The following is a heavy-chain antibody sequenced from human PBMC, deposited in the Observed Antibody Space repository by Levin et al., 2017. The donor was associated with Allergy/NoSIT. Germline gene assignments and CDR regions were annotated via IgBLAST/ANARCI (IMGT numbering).Heavy chain of an antibody. J-gene: IGHJ6*02. CDR3: ARHRASSLRGVYYYYGMDV. D-gene: IGHD6-19*01. Sequence: GESLKISCKGSGYSFTGYWIGWVRQMPGKGLEWMGIIYPDDSDTTYSPSFQGQVTISVDKSISTAFLQWSSLKASDTAIYYCARHRASSLRGVYYYYGMDVWGQGTTVTVSS. CDR1: GYSFTGYW. CDR2: IYPDDSDT. V-gene: IGHV5-51*01.